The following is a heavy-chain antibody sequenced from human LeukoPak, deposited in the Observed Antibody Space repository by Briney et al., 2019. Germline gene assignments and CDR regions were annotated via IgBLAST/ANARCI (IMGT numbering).Heavy chain of an antibody. CDR3: ARAGNRRYFDSTRGYNWFDP. V-gene: IGHV1-2*02. J-gene: IGHJ5*02. CDR1: GYTFTGYY. D-gene: IGHD3-9*01. Sequence: ASVKVSCTASGYTFTGYYMHWVRQAPGQGLEWMGWINPNSGGTNYAQKSQGRVTMTRDTSISTAYMERSRLRSDDTAVYYCARAGNRRYFDSTRGYNWFDPWGQGTLVTVSS. CDR2: INPNSGGT.